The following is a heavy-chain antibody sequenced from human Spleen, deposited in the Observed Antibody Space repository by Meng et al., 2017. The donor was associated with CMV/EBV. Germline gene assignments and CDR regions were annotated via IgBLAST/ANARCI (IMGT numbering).Heavy chain of an antibody. CDR2: INPKSGVT. CDR1: GYTFSDYF. D-gene: IGHD3-3*01. V-gene: IGHV1-2*02. Sequence: SCKASGYTFSDYFLHWVRRAPGQGLEWMGWINPKSGVTNYAQRFQDRVTMTTDTSIRTVYMDLSRLTSDDTAIFYCARDLGVGAAGYWGQGTLVTVSS. CDR3: ARDLGVGAAGY. J-gene: IGHJ4*01.